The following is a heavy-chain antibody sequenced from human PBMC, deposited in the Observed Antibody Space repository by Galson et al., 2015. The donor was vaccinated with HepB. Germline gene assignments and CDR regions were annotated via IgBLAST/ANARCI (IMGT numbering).Heavy chain of an antibody. CDR2: ISGSGGST. CDR1: GFSFSSSA. D-gene: IGHD6-19*01. J-gene: IGHJ3*02. CDR3: AKDGCSSGRYVAFDI. Sequence: SLRLSCAASGFSFSSSAMSWVRQAPGKGLEWVSTISGSGGSTNYADSVKGRLTISRDNSKNTLYLQMNNLRAEDTAVYYCAKDGCSSGRYVAFDIWGQGTMVTVSS. V-gene: IGHV3-23*01.